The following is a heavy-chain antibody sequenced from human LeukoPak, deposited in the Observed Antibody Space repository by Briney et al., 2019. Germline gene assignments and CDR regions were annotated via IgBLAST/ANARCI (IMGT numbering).Heavy chain of an antibody. V-gene: IGHV1-69*13. CDR2: IIPIFGTA. CDR3: ATRKPEVSGYDWRGYLDYYYYYMDV. D-gene: IGHD5-12*01. J-gene: IGHJ6*03. Sequence: ASVKVSCKASGGTFSSYAISWVRQAPGQGLEWMGGIIPIFGTANYAQKFKGRVTITADESTSTAYMELSSLRSEDTAVYYCATRKPEVSGYDWRGYLDYYYYYMDVWGKGTTVTVSS. CDR1: GGTFSSYA.